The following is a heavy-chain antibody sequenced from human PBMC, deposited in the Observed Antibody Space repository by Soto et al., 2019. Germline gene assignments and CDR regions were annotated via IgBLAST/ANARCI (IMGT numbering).Heavy chain of an antibody. CDR3: ARQYYDFWSGYGPYGMDV. CDR1: GGTFSSYA. J-gene: IGHJ6*02. V-gene: IGHV1-69*06. Sequence: GASVKVSCKASGGTFSSYAISWVRQAPGQGLEWMGGIIPIFGTANYAQKFQGRVTITADKSTSTAYMELSSLRSEDTAVYYCARQYYDFWSGYGPYGMDVWGQGTTVTVS. CDR2: IIPIFGTA. D-gene: IGHD3-3*01.